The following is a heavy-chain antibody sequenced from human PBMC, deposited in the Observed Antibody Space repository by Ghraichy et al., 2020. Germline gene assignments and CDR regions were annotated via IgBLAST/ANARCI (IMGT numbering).Heavy chain of an antibody. CDR1: GGSFSGYY. Sequence: SETLSLTCAVYGGSFSGYYWSWIRQPPGKGLEWIGEINHSGSTNYNPSLKSRVTISVDTSNNQFSLKLSSVTAADTAVYYCASGYSYGTFDYWGQGTLVTVSS. V-gene: IGHV4-34*01. D-gene: IGHD5-18*01. CDR3: ASGYSYGTFDY. CDR2: INHSGST. J-gene: IGHJ4*02.